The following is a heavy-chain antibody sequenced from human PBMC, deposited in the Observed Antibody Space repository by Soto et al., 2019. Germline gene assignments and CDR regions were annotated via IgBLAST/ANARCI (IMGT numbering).Heavy chain of an antibody. D-gene: IGHD7-27*01. Sequence: SHTLSLTCAISGDSVSSKSAAWHWIRQSPSRGLEWLGRTYYRSKWSSNYAVSVKSRITINPYTSKNQFSLQLRSLTPDDTAMYYCARTGDYLVDDWGQGTLVILST. CDR3: ARTGDYLVDD. J-gene: IGHJ4*02. V-gene: IGHV6-1*01. CDR2: TYYRSKWSS. CDR1: GDSVSSKSAA.